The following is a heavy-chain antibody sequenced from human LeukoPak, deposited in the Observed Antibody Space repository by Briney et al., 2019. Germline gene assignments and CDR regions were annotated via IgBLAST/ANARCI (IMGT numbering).Heavy chain of an antibody. CDR3: SGHMTSADY. CDR2: ISSSIGTK. D-gene: IGHD4-11*01. CDR1: GFTFSSYG. V-gene: IGHV3-48*04. J-gene: IGHJ4*02. Sequence: RGSLRLSCAASGFTFSSYGMNWVRQAPGKGLEWISYISSSIGTKYYADSVRGRFTISSDNAKISLYLQMSSLRAEDTGVYYCSGHMTSADYWGQGTLVTVSS.